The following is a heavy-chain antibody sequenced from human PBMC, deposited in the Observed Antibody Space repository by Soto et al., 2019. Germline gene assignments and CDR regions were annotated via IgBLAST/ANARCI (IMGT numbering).Heavy chain of an antibody. V-gene: IGHV1-3*01. CDR2: HNGYNGQT. CDR3: AGPHDRAGLGT. D-gene: IGHD1-1*01. J-gene: IGHJ5*02. Sequence: ASVKVSCKASENTFSTYLVHWVGQVHGQGLEWMGWHNGYNGQTEYSQKFQGRVTITRETSAKTAYLELRSLTSEDTAVYYCAGPHDRAGLGTWGQGTLVTVSS. CDR1: ENTFSTYL.